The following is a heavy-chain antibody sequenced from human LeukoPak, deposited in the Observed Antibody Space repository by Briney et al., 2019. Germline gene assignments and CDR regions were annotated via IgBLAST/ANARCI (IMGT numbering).Heavy chain of an antibody. CDR2: INHNTGGT. V-gene: IGHV1-2*02. CDR1: GYTFTAYY. CDR3: ARDPRGSYYSDY. D-gene: IGHD3-10*01. J-gene: IGHJ4*02. Sequence: VASVKVSCKASGYTFTAYYMHWVRQAPGQGREWMGCINHNTGGTNYAQKFQGKVTMTRDTSITTAYMELSRLTSDDTAVYFCARDPRGSYYSDYWGQGTLVTVSS.